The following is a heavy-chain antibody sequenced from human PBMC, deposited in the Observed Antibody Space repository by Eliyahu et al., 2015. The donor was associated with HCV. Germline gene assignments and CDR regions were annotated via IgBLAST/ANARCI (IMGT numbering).Heavy chain of an antibody. CDR2: VYPDDSET. V-gene: IGHV5-51*03. Sequence: EVQLVQSGAEVTKPGESLKIXCRASXYTFNTXXXAWVRQVPGKGLEWMWVVYPDDSETXYSPSFQGQVTISADKSISTAYVEWRSLKPSDNGIYYCARGSSEGQVVIRYYDFWGQGTLVSVSS. J-gene: IGHJ4*02. CDR3: ARGSSEGQVVIRYYDF. CDR1: XYTFNTXX. D-gene: IGHD2-15*01.